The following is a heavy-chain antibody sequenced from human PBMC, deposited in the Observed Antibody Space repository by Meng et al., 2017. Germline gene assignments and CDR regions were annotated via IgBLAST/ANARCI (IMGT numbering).Heavy chain of an antibody. Sequence: GESLKISCAASGFTFSSYGMHWVRQSPGKGLEWVALIWYDGSNIYYADSVKGRFTISRDNSKNTLYLQMSSLRAEDTAIYYCARSLGGQQLAYFDYWGQGTLVTVSS. CDR1: GFTFSSYG. J-gene: IGHJ4*02. D-gene: IGHD6-13*01. CDR2: IWYDGSNI. V-gene: IGHV3-33*01. CDR3: ARSLGGQQLAYFDY.